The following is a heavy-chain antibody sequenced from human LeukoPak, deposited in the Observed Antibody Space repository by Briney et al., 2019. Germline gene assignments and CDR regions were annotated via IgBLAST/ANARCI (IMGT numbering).Heavy chain of an antibody. V-gene: IGHV3-48*01. Sequence: GGSLRLSCAASGFTFSSYSMNWVRQAPGKGLGWVSYISSSSSNMYYADSVKGRFTISRDSAKNSLYLKMNSLRAEDTAVYYCAREYSSSSGRSFDYWGQGTLVIVSS. CDR2: ISSSSSNM. CDR1: GFTFSSYS. D-gene: IGHD6-6*01. CDR3: AREYSSSSGRSFDY. J-gene: IGHJ4*02.